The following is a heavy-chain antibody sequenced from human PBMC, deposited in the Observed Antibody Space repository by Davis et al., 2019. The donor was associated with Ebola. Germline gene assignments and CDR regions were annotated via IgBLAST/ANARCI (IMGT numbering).Heavy chain of an antibody. CDR1: GGSVSSGSYY. CDR3: ARVILDTTIFENLMGLGCMDY. CDR2: IFYSGST. Sequence: MPSETLSLTCTVSGGSVSSGSYYWSWIRQPPGKRPEWIGYIFYSGSTNYNPSLQSRVTMSVDTSKNQFSLKLSSVTAADTAMYYCARVILDTTIFENLMGLGCMDYWGQGTLVTVSS. D-gene: IGHD2-8*01. V-gene: IGHV4-61*01. J-gene: IGHJ4*02.